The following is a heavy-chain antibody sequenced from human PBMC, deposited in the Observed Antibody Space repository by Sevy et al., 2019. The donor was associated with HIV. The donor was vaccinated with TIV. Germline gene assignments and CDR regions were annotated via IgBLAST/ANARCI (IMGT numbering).Heavy chain of an antibody. D-gene: IGHD4-17*01. CDR1: GFTFSSYS. CDR3: ARVDYGDYVFFDY. J-gene: IGHJ4*02. V-gene: IGHV3-48*02. CDR2: ISSSSSTI. Sequence: GGSLRISCAASGFTFSSYSMNWVRQAPGKGLEWVSYISSSSSTIYYADSVKGRFTISRDNAKNSLYLQMNSLRDEDMAVYYCARVDYGDYVFFDYWGQGTLVTVSS.